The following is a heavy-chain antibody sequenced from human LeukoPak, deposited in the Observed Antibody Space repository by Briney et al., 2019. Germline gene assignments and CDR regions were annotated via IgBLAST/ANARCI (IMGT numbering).Heavy chain of an antibody. V-gene: IGHV4-30-4*01. Sequence: SQTLSLTCTVSGGSISSGSYYWSWIRQPPGKGLEWIGYIYYIGSTYYNPSLKSRVTISVDTSKNQFSLKLSSVTAADTAVYYCAREGTMTGNWFDPWGQGTLVTVSS. CDR2: IYYIGST. D-gene: IGHD3-22*01. CDR3: AREGTMTGNWFDP. J-gene: IGHJ5*02. CDR1: GGSISSGSYY.